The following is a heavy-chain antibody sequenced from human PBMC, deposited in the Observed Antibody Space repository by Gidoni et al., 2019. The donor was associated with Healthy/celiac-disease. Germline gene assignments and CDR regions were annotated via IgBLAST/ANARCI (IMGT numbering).Heavy chain of an antibody. CDR3: ARQDDYGDNDAFDI. Sequence: QLQLQESGPGLVTPSETLSLTCPLSGRSTSSRSYDWGWIRQPPGKGLAWLGSIYYSGSTYYNPSLKSQVTISVDTSKNQFSLKLSSVTAADTAVYYCARQDDYGDNDAFDIWGQGTMVTVSS. D-gene: IGHD4-17*01. CDR1: GRSTSSRSYD. J-gene: IGHJ3*02. CDR2: IYYSGST. V-gene: IGHV4-39*01.